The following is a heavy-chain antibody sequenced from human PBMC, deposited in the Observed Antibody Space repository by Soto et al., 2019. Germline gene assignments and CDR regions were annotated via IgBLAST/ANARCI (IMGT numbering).Heavy chain of an antibody. J-gene: IGHJ4*02. D-gene: IGHD3-22*01. CDR3: ASRYDSSDY. CDR1: GGTFSIYT. CDR2: IIPILGLA. V-gene: IGHV1-69*02. Sequence: QVQLVQSGAEVKKPGSSVKVSCKASGGTFSIYTISWVRQAPGQGLEWMGRIIPILGLANYAQKFQGRVTFTADKSTSTAYMELSSLRSEDTAVYYCASRYDSSDYWGQGTLVTVSS.